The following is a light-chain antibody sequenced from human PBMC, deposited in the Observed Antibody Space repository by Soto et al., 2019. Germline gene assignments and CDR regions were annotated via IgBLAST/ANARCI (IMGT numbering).Light chain of an antibody. CDR2: GAS. CDR1: QTVSSN. J-gene: IGKJ1*01. V-gene: IGKV3-15*01. CDR3: QQYNNWPPTWT. Sequence: DIVLTQSPATLSVSPGASATLSCRDGQTVSSNLAWYQQKPGQAPRLLIYGASTRATGIPARFSGSGSGTEFTLTISSLQSEDFAVYYCQQYNNWPPTWTFGQGTKVDIK.